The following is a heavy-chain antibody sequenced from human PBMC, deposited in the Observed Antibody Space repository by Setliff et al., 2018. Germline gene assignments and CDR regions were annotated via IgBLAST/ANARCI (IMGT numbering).Heavy chain of an antibody. CDR3: ARDHYDYYDSRQAFDI. D-gene: IGHD3-22*01. V-gene: IGHV4-39*07. CDR1: GGSISSSSYY. J-gene: IGHJ3*02. Sequence: PSETLSLTCTVSGGSISSSSYYWGWIRQPPGKGLEWIGSIYYSGSTYYNPSLKSRVTVSLDASKNQLSLKLSSVTAADTAVYYCARDHYDYYDSRQAFDIWGQGTMVTVSS. CDR2: IYYSGST.